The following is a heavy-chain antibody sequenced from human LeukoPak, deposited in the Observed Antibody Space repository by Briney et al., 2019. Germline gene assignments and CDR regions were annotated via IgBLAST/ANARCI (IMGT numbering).Heavy chain of an antibody. CDR2: ISYDGSNK. CDR1: GFTVSSNY. Sequence: GGSLRLSCAVSGFTVSSNYMSWVRQAPGKGLEWVAVISYDGSNKYYADSVKGRFTISRDNSKNTLYLQMNSLRAEDTAVYYCATVRDFDYWGQGTLVTVSS. V-gene: IGHV3-30-3*01. J-gene: IGHJ4*02. D-gene: IGHD3-3*01. CDR3: ATVRDFDY.